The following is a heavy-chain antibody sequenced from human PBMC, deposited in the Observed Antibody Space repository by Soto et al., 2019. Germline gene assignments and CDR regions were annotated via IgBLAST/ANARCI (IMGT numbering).Heavy chain of an antibody. CDR3: AKDRHPDGIWTFDY. J-gene: IGHJ4*02. CDR2: IFTGGTST. CDR1: GFTLSSYT. V-gene: IGHV3-23*01. Sequence: TGGSLKLSCSASGFTLSSYTMSWVRLTPGKGLQWVSTIFTGGTSTVYADPVRGRFSISRDDSKNTLYLQMDNLRVDDTALYFCAKDRHPDGIWTFDYWGRGTLVTVSS. D-gene: IGHD3-9*01.